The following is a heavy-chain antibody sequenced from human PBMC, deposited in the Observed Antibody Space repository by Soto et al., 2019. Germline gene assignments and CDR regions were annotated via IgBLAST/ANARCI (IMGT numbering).Heavy chain of an antibody. CDR2: INHSGST. V-gene: IGHV4-34*01. D-gene: IGHD4-17*01. Sequence: SETLSLTCAVYGGSFSGYYWNWIRQPPGKGLEWIGEINHSGSTNYNPSLKSRVTISVDRSKNQFSLKLSSVTAADTAVYYCARASTTVTTLDYWGQGTLVPVSS. J-gene: IGHJ4*02. CDR3: ARASTTVTTLDY. CDR1: GGSFSGYY.